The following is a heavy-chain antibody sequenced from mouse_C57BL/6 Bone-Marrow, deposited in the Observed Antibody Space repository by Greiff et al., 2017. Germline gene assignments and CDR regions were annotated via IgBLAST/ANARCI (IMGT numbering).Heavy chain of an antibody. CDR1: GFTFSSYG. D-gene: IGHD1-1*01. Sequence: EVQGVESGGDLVKPGGSLKLSCAASGFTFSSYGMSWVRQTPDKRLEWVATISSGGSYTYYPDSVKGRFTISRDNAKNTLYLQMSSLKSEDTAMYYCARELGYYYGSSLYAMDYWGRGTSVTVSS. J-gene: IGHJ4*01. V-gene: IGHV5-6*01. CDR3: ARELGYYYGSSLYAMDY. CDR2: ISSGGSYT.